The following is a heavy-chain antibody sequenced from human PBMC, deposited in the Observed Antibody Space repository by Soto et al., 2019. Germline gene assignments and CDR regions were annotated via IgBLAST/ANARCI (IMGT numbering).Heavy chain of an antibody. J-gene: IGHJ5*02. CDR3: VRGGYSSSWESFDP. V-gene: IGHV3-30-3*01. CDR2: ISHDGVTK. D-gene: IGHD4-4*01. Sequence: GESLKISCAASGSSFPKYPMHWVRQTPDKGLEWVAVISHDGVTKNSADSVKGRFSISRDNSRNTLYLEMNSLRTEDTAMYYCVRGGYSSSWESFDPWGQGHMVTVSS. CDR1: GSSFPKYP.